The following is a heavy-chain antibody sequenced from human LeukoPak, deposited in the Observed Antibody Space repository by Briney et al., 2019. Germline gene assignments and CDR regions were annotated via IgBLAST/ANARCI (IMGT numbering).Heavy chain of an antibody. Sequence: GASVKVSCKASGYTFTSYGISWVRQAPGQGLEWMGWISAYNGNTNYAQKLQGRVTMTTDTSTSTAYMELRSLRSDDTAVYYCASFTVTTTPYYYYYYGMDVWGQGTTVTVSS. J-gene: IGHJ6*02. V-gene: IGHV1-18*01. D-gene: IGHD4-17*01. CDR2: ISAYNGNT. CDR1: GYTFTSYG. CDR3: ASFTVTTTPYYYYYYGMDV.